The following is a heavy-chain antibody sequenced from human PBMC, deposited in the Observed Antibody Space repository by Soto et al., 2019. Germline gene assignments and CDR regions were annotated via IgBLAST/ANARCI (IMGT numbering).Heavy chain of an antibody. V-gene: IGHV3-7*04. D-gene: IGHD1-26*01. CDR3: GRDLRDWDSGSYSYDY. Sequence: PGGSLRRSCAASGFTFSSYSMNWVRQAPGKGLEWVANIKQDGGEKNYVDSVKGRFTISRDNAKKSLYLQMNSLRAEDTAVYYCGRDLRDWDSGSYSYDYWGQGTLVTVSS. CDR1: GFTFSSYS. CDR2: IKQDGGEK. J-gene: IGHJ4*02.